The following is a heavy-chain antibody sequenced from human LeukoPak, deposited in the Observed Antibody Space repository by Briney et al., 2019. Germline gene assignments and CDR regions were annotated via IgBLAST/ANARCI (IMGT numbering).Heavy chain of an antibody. D-gene: IGHD3-3*01. CDR1: GFTFSDFH. V-gene: IGHV3-11*01. CDR2: ITGGGNAV. CDR3: ARGRDFCNGFRYHNYYMDV. Sequence: GGSLRLSCAASGFTFSDFHMNWVRQAPGKGLEWVSNITGGGNAVYYADSVKGRFNISRDNPKNSLYLQMNSLRAEDTAVYYCARGRDFCNGFRYHNYYMDVWGKGTTVSVS. J-gene: IGHJ6*03.